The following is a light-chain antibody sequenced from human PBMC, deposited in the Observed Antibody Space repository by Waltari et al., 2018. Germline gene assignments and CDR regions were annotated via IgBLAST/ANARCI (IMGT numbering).Light chain of an antibody. CDR1: QSVSGN. Sequence: EIVMTQSPATLSVSPGERATRSGRGSQSVSGNLAGYQQKPCQAPRLLIYGASTRATGIPASFSGSASGTEFTLTISSLQSEDSAVYYCQQYYDWRRVTFGQGTRLEIK. V-gene: IGKV3D-15*01. CDR2: GAS. J-gene: IGKJ5*01. CDR3: QQYYDWRRVT.